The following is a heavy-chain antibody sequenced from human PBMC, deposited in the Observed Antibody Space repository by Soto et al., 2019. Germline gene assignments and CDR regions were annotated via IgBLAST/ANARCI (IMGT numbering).Heavy chain of an antibody. Sequence: SETLSLTCTVSGGSIRSAGYYWNWIRQHPGKGLEWIGYIYYSGSTYYNPSLKSRVTISVDTSKNQFSLKLSSVTAAVTVVYYCARFPRGYSYGHFDYWGQGTLVTVSS. CDR1: GGSIRSAGYY. V-gene: IGHV4-31*03. CDR3: ARFPRGYSYGHFDY. J-gene: IGHJ4*02. D-gene: IGHD5-18*01. CDR2: IYYSGST.